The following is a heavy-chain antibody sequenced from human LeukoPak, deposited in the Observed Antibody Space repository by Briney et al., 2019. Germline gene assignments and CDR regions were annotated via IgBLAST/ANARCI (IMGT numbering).Heavy chain of an antibody. V-gene: IGHV3-21*06. D-gene: IGHD1-26*01. J-gene: IGHJ4*02. CDR1: GFTFSSYT. CDR3: ARDNAGSYFVDY. Sequence: PWGSLRLSCEASGFTFSSYTLNWVRQAPGKGLEGVSSISSYANYLDYADSVKGRFTISRDNARNSLFLQMDSLRGEDTAVYYCARDNAGSYFVDYWGQGILVTVSS. CDR2: ISSYANYL.